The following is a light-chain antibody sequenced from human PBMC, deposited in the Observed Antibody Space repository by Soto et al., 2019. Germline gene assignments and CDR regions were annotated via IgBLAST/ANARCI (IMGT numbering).Light chain of an antibody. CDR3: QEYNKWPLFT. Sequence: EIVVTQSPGILSVSPGERATLSCRASQSVSRNLAWYQQKPGQAPTLLIYGASTRATGIPARFTGSGSGTEFTLTISSLQSEDFAVYYCQEYNKWPLFTFGPGTKVDIK. J-gene: IGKJ3*01. CDR1: QSVSRN. CDR2: GAS. V-gene: IGKV3-15*01.